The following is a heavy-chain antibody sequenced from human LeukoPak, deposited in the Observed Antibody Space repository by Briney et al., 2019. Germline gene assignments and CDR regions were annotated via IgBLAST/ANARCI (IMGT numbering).Heavy chain of an antibody. Sequence: GGSLRLSCAASGFTFSSYSMNWVRQAPGKGLEWVSSISSSSYIYYADSVKGRFTISRDNAKNTLNLQMNSLRAEDTAVYYCAHRKATSWAHDYWGQGTLVTVSS. J-gene: IGHJ4*02. CDR2: ISSSSYI. V-gene: IGHV3-21*04. CDR1: GFTFSSYS. CDR3: AHRKATSWAHDY. D-gene: IGHD2-2*01.